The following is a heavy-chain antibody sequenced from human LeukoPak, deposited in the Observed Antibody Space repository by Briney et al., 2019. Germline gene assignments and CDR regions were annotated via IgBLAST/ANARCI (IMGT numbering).Heavy chain of an antibody. D-gene: IGHD2-2*01. CDR3: ARERYCSSTSCYHVAWLDP. Sequence: GGSLRLSCAVSGFTFSSYWMHCVRQAPGKGLVWVSRIYSDGSNTSYAVSVKGRFPISRDNAKNTLYLQMNSLRAEDTAVYYCARERYCSSTSCYHVAWLDPWGQGTLVTVSS. CDR1: GFTFSSYW. V-gene: IGHV3-74*01. CDR2: IYSDGSNT. J-gene: IGHJ5*02.